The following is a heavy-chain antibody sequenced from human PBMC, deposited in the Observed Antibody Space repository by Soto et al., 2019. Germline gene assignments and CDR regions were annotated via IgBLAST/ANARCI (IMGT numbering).Heavy chain of an antibody. J-gene: IGHJ4*02. CDR1: GFTFRSYG. D-gene: IGHD3-22*01. V-gene: IGHV3-30*18. CDR3: AKDQEHYYDSSGHWTFDY. CDR2: ISYDGSNK. Sequence: QVQLVESGGGVVQPGRSLRLSCAASGFTFRSYGMHWVRQAPGKGLEWVAVISYDGSNKYYTDPVKGRVTISRDNSKNTLYLQMNSLRPEDTAIYYCAKDQEHYYDSSGHWTFDYWGQGTLVTVSS.